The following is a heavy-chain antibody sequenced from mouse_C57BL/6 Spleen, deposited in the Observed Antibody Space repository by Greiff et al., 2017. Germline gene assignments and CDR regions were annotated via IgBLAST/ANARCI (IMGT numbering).Heavy chain of an antibody. J-gene: IGHJ2*01. CDR2: IRNKANGYTT. V-gene: IGHV7-3*01. Sequence: EVQGVESGGGLVQPGGSLSLSCAASGFTFTDYYMSWVRQPPGKALEWLGFIRNKANGYTTEYSAAVKGRFTISRDNSQSILYLQLNALRAEDSATYYWARCLYGNPFDYWGQGTTLTVSS. CDR1: GFTFTDYY. D-gene: IGHD2-1*01. CDR3: ARCLYGNPFDY.